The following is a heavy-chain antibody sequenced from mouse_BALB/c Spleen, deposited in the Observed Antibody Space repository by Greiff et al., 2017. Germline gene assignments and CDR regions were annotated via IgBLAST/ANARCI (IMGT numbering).Heavy chain of an antibody. CDR2: ISSGGST. J-gene: IGHJ4*01. D-gene: IGHD1-1*01. V-gene: IGHV5-6-5*01. Sequence: DVMLVESGGGLVKPGGSLKLSCAASGFTFSSYAMSWVRQTPEKRLEWVASISSGGSTYYPDSVKGRFTISRDNARNILYLQMSSLRSEDTAMYYCARGRRDGSSFPYAMDYWGQGTSVTVSS. CDR1: GFTFSSYA. CDR3: ARGRRDGSSFPYAMDY.